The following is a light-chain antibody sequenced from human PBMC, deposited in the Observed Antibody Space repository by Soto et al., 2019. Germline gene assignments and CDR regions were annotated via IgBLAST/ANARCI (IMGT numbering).Light chain of an antibody. Sequence: EIVLTQSPGTLSLSPGERATLSCRASQSISSSYLAWYQQKPGQAPRLLIYGASSRATGIPDRFSGSGSGTDFTLTISRLDPEDFAVYYCQQYGSSSWTFGQGTQVEIK. V-gene: IGKV3-20*01. CDR2: GAS. J-gene: IGKJ1*01. CDR1: QSISSSY. CDR3: QQYGSSSWT.